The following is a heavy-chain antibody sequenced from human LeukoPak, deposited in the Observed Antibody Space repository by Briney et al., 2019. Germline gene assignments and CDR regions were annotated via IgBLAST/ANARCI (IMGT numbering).Heavy chain of an antibody. CDR2: INHSGST. V-gene: IGHV4-34*01. D-gene: IGHD2-15*01. CDR1: GGSFSGYY. CDR3: AREFTQDVFDI. J-gene: IGHJ3*02. Sequence: KASETLSLTCAVYGGSFSGYYWSWIRQPPGKGLEWIGEINHSGSTNYNPSLKSRVTISVDTSKNQFSLKLSSVTAADTAVYYCAREFTQDVFDIWGQGTMVTVSS.